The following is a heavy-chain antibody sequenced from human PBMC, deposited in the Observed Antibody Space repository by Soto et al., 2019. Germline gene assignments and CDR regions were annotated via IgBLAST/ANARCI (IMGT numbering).Heavy chain of an antibody. CDR3: AKLQYDFWSGYYPNYGMDV. D-gene: IGHD3-3*01. V-gene: IGHV3-23*01. Sequence: GGSLRLSCAASGFTFSSYAMSWVRQAPGKGLEWVSAISGSGGSTYYADSVKGRFTISRDNSKNTLYLQMNSLRAEDTAVYYCAKLQYDFWSGYYPNYGMDVWGQGTTVTVSS. J-gene: IGHJ6*02. CDR2: ISGSGGST. CDR1: GFTFSSYA.